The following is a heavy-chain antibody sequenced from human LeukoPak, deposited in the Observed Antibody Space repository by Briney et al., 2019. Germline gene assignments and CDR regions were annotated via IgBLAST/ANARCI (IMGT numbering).Heavy chain of an antibody. CDR3: ARDYIIAAAGPFDQ. J-gene: IGHJ5*02. CDR2: IWYDGSNK. Sequence: GRSLRLSCAASGITFSSYGMHWVRQAPGKGLEWVAVIWYDGSNKYYADSVKGRFTISRDNSKNTLYLQMNSLRAEDTAVYYCARDYIIAAAGPFDQGGQGTLVTVSS. V-gene: IGHV3-33*01. D-gene: IGHD6-13*01. CDR1: GITFSSYG.